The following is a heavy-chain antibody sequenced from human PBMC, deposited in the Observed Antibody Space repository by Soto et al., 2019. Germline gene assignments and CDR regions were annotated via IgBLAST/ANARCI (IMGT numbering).Heavy chain of an antibody. Sequence: GGSLRLSCAASGFTFSSYAMNWVRQAPGKGLEWVSAISGSGDSTYYVDSVKGRFTISRDNSKNTLYLQMNSLRAEDTAVYYCAKDVRIAVAGHSYNWFDPWGQGTLVTVSS. D-gene: IGHD6-19*01. CDR1: GFTFSSYA. J-gene: IGHJ5*02. CDR2: ISGSGDST. CDR3: AKDVRIAVAGHSYNWFDP. V-gene: IGHV3-23*01.